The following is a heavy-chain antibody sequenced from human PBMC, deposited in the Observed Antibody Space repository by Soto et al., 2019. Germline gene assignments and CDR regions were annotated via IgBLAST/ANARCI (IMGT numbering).Heavy chain of an antibody. J-gene: IGHJ4*02. D-gene: IGHD6-19*01. CDR1: GGSISSSSYY. CDR2: IYYSGST. CDR3: ARHNYIAVAGPYHDY. Sequence: SETLSLTCTVSGGSISSSSYYWGWIRQPPGKGLEWIGSIYYSGSTYYNPSLKSRVTISVDTSKNQFSLKLSSVTAADTAVYYCARHNYIAVAGPYHDYWGQGTLVTVSS. V-gene: IGHV4-39*01.